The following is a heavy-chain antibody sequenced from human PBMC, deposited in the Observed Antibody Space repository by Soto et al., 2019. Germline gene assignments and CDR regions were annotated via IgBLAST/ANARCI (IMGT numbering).Heavy chain of an antibody. J-gene: IGHJ4*02. V-gene: IGHV1-18*04. CDR3: ARADPYDSSGYHEDY. CDR1: GFTFTSYG. D-gene: IGHD3-22*01. Sequence: QVQLVQSGAEVKKPGASVKVSCKASGFTFTSYGISWVRQAPGQGLEWMGWISAYNGNTNYAQKLQGRVTMTTDTSTSTAYMELRSLRSDDTAVYYCARADPYDSSGYHEDYWGQGTLVTVSS. CDR2: ISAYNGNT.